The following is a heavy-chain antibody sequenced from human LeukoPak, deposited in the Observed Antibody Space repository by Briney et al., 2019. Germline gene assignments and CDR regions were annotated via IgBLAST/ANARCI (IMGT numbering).Heavy chain of an antibody. CDR2: IIPIFGTA. V-gene: IGHV1-69*05. CDR3: ARGGVAATRLATLNWFDP. J-gene: IGHJ5*02. D-gene: IGHD2-15*01. CDR1: GGTFSSYA. Sequence: ASVKVSCKASGGTFSSYAISWVRQAPGQGREWMGRIIPIFGTANYAQKFQGRVTITTDESTSTAYMELSSLRSEDTAVYYCARGGVAATRLATLNWFDPWGQGTLVTVSS.